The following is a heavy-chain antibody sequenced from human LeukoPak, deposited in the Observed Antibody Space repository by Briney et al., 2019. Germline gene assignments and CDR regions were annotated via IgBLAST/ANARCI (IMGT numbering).Heavy chain of an antibody. J-gene: IGHJ4*02. CDR2: INPFGGST. CDR1: GYTFTTYY. V-gene: IGHV1-46*01. Sequence: GASVKVSCKASGYTFTTYYMHWVRQAPGQGLEWMGIINPFGGSTSYAQKFQGRVIMTRDTSTSTVYMELSSLRSEDTAVFYCARGNSGSYYAPFDYWGQGTLITVSS. D-gene: IGHD1-26*01. CDR3: ARGNSGSYYAPFDY.